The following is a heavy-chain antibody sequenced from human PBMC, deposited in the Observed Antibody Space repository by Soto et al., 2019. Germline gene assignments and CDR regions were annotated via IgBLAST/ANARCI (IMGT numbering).Heavy chain of an antibody. CDR2: IIPIFGTA. CDR1: GGTFSSYA. Sequence: ASVMVPCKDSGGTFSSYAISWVRQAPGQGLEWIGGIIPIFGTANYAQKFQGRVTITADKYTSTAYMELSSLRSEDTAVYYCARDAWYSSILHSRFEIDRWGQGTLVTVSS. J-gene: IGHJ5*02. D-gene: IGHD6-13*01. V-gene: IGHV1-69*06. CDR3: ARDAWYSSILHSRFEIDR.